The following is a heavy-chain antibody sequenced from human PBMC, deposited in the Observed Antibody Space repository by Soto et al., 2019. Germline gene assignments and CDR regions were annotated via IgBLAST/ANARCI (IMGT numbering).Heavy chain of an antibody. CDR3: ARIPRGTYPVTV. CDR1: GFIFSSHS. Sequence: PGGSLRLSCVASGFIFSSHSMNWVRRAPGKGLEWVSYISSSSSTTYYADSVKGRFTISRGNAKNSLFLEMNSLRAEDTALYYCARIPRGTYPVTVWGQGTLVTFSS. D-gene: IGHD1-26*01. J-gene: IGHJ4*02. CDR2: ISSSSSTT. V-gene: IGHV3-48*04.